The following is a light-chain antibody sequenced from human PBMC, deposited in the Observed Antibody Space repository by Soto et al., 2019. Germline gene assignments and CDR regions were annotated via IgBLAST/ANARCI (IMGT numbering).Light chain of an antibody. CDR3: QQSYSTPYT. V-gene: IGKV1-39*01. J-gene: IGKJ2*01. CDR1: QRITTY. CDR2: TAA. Sequence: IHMTQSPSSLSASVGDRVTITCLASQRITTYLNWYQQKPGKAPKLLISTAATLQGGVPSRFSGSGSGTDVTLTITTLQPEDFATYFCQQSYSTPYTFGQGTKLEIK.